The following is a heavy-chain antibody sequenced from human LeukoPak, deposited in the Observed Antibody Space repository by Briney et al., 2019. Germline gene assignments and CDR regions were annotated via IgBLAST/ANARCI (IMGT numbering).Heavy chain of an antibody. V-gene: IGHV3-21*01. Sequence: GGSLRLSCAASGFTFSSYSMTWVRQAPGKGLEWVSSISSSSSYIYYADSVKGRFTISRDNAKNSLYLQMNSLRAEDTAVYYCARDLLVRGVIDYWGQGTLVTVSS. CDR3: ARDLLVRGVIDY. CDR1: GFTFSSYS. D-gene: IGHD3-10*01. J-gene: IGHJ4*02. CDR2: ISSSSSYI.